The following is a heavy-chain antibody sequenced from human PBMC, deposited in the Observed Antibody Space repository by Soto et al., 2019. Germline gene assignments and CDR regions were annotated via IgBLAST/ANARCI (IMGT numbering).Heavy chain of an antibody. CDR3: ARGPAKVEDIELVPVRY. D-gene: IGHD2-2*01. J-gene: IGHJ4*02. CDR1: GFTLSDFA. CDR2: ISYEGSNK. Sequence: GGSLRLSCAASGFTLSDFAMHWVRQVPGKGLEWVAVISYEGSNKYYADSVKGRFTISRDNSKNTLYLQMNSLRAEDTALYYCARGPAKVEDIELVPVRYWGQGTLVTVSS. V-gene: IGHV3-30-3*01.